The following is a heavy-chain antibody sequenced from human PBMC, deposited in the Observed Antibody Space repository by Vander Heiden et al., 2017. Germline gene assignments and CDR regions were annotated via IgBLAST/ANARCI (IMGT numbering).Heavy chain of an antibody. J-gene: IGHJ5*02. V-gene: IGHV3-21*01. CDR2: ISSSSSYI. Sequence: EVQLVESGGGLVKPGGSLRLSCAASGVTFSSYSMNWVRQAPGKGLEWVSSISSSSSYIYYADSVKGRFTISRDNAKNSLYLQMNSPRAEDTAVYYCAREDSSGYYSYNWFDPWGQGTLVTVSS. D-gene: IGHD3-22*01. CDR1: GVTFSSYS. CDR3: AREDSSGYYSYNWFDP.